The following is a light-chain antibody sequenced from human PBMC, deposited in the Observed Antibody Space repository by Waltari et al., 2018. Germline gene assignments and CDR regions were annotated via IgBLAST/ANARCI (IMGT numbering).Light chain of an antibody. CDR1: QNIDNY. CDR2: AAT. V-gene: IGKV1-39*01. J-gene: IGKJ3*01. CDR3: QQGPTPLSP. Sequence: DIQMTQYPSSLSASVGDRVTISCRASQNIDNYLNWYQQKPGKAPELLIFAATTLQRGVPWGFSGGESGTDSTFPSTVLQPDDLAPSSVQQGPTPLSPFGPGTGVDI.